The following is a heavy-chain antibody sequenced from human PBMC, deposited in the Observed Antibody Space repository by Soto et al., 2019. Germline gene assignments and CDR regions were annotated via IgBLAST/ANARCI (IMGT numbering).Heavy chain of an antibody. J-gene: IGHJ4*02. D-gene: IGHD1-26*01. CDR2: IIPILGIA. V-gene: IGHV1-69*02. CDR1: GGTFSSYT. Sequence: QVQLVQSGAEVKKPGSSVKVSCKASGGTFSSYTISWVRQAPGQGLEWMGRIIPILGIANYAQKFQGRVTIPADNSTSSAYMELGSLRSEDTALYSCARAGSGSPDYWGQGTLVTVSS. CDR3: ARAGSGSPDY.